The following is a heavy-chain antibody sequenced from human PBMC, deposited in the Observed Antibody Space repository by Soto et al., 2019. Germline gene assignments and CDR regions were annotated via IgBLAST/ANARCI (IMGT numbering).Heavy chain of an antibody. J-gene: IGHJ6*03. D-gene: IGHD2-2*01. CDR3: AREYPGDIVVVPAAPRHYYYYYMDV. Sequence: ASVKVSCKASGYTSTSYGISWVRQAPGQGLEWMGWISAYNGNTNYAQKLQGRVTMTTDTSTSTAYMELRSLRSDDTAVYYCAREYPGDIVVVPAAPRHYYYYYMDVWGKGTTVTVSS. V-gene: IGHV1-18*01. CDR1: GYTSTSYG. CDR2: ISAYNGNT.